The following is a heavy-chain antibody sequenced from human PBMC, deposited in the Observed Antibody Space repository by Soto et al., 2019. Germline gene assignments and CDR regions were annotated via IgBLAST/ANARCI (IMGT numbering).Heavy chain of an antibody. CDR2: ISTGSSAI. CDR3: ARDKGSSSWHSFDY. D-gene: IGHD2-2*01. Sequence: GSLRLSCAASGFTFSNYPMNWVRQAPGKGLEWVSYISTGSSAIHYADSVRGRFTISRDEAKNSLYLQMNSLRVEDTAVYYCARDKGSSSWHSFDYWGQG. J-gene: IGHJ4*02. V-gene: IGHV3-48*01. CDR1: GFTFSNYP.